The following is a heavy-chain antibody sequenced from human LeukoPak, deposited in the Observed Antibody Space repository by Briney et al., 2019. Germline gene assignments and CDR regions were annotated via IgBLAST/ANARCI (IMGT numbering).Heavy chain of an antibody. Sequence: ASVKVSCKASGYIFTSYYMHWVRQAPGQGLEWVGIINPSCGSTSYAQKFEGRVTMTRDTSTSTVYMELSSLRSDDTAVYYCARRGRGVASGYDYWGQGTLVTVSS. CDR3: ARRGRGVASGYDY. V-gene: IGHV1-46*01. CDR2: INPSCGST. J-gene: IGHJ4*02. D-gene: IGHD3-3*01. CDR1: GYIFTSYY.